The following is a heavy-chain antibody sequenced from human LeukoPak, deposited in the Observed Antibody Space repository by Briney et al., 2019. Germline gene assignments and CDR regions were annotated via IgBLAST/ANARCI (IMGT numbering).Heavy chain of an antibody. D-gene: IGHD4-17*01. J-gene: IGHJ3*02. CDR1: GYSFTSYW. Sequence: GESLKISCKGSGYSFTSYWIGWVRRMPGKGLEWMGIIYPGDSDTRYSPSFQGQVTISADKSISTAYLQWSSLKASDTAMYYCARLRDHYGDPDAFDIWGQGTMVTVSS. V-gene: IGHV5-51*01. CDR2: IYPGDSDT. CDR3: ARLRDHYGDPDAFDI.